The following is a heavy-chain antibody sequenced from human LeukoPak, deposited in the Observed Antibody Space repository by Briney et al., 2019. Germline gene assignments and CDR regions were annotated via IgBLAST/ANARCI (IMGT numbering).Heavy chain of an antibody. J-gene: IGHJ6*03. CDR2: INHSGST. CDR3: ARGLVIKYYYYYYMDV. V-gene: IGHV4-34*01. D-gene: IGHD3-9*01. Sequence: SETLSLTCAVYGGSFSGYYWSWIRQPPGKGLEWIGEINHSGSTNYNPSLKSRVTISVDTSKNQFSLKLSSVTAADTAVYHCARGLVIKYYYYYYMDVWGKGTTVTVSS. CDR1: GGSFSGYY.